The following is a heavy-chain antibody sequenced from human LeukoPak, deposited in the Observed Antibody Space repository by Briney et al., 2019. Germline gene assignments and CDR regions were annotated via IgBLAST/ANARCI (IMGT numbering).Heavy chain of an antibody. CDR2: IYYSGST. D-gene: IGHD3-9*01. Sequence: SETLSLTCTVSGGSISSYYWSWIRQPPGKGLEWIGYIYYSGSTNYNPSLKSRVTISVDTSKNQFSLKLSSVTAADTAVYYCARAVYDILTGYSFDYWGQGTLVTVPS. J-gene: IGHJ4*02. CDR1: GGSISSYY. V-gene: IGHV4-59*01. CDR3: ARAVYDILTGYSFDY.